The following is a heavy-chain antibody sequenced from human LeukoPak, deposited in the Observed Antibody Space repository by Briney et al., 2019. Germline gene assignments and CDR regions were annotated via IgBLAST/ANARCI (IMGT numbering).Heavy chain of an antibody. CDR1: GYIFASYW. CDR2: IDPGDSYT. Sequence: EELLKICGEGAGYIFASYWIWWRRQLPGRGVESGGRIDPGDSYTNYTPSFQGHVTISADKSISTASLQSSSLKASHTAMYYCARGDLIEYCSSTSCYRTEEFDYWSQGTLVTVSS. CDR3: ARGDLIEYCSSTSCYRTEEFDY. J-gene: IGHJ4*02. V-gene: IGHV5-10-1*01. D-gene: IGHD2-2*02.